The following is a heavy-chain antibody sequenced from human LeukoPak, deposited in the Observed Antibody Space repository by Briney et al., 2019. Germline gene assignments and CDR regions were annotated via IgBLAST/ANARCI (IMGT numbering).Heavy chain of an antibody. V-gene: IGHV7-4-1*02. CDR1: GYTFTNFD. J-gene: IGHJ4*02. D-gene: IGHD3-22*01. CDR2: INTNTGNP. CDR3: ARTMYYYDSSGYYEKGFDY. Sequence: GASVKVSCKASGYTFTNFDINWVRQAPGQGLEWMGWINTNTGNPTYAQGFTGRFVFSLDTSVSTAYLQISSLKAEDTAVYYCARTMYYYDSSGYYEKGFDYWGQGTLVTVSS.